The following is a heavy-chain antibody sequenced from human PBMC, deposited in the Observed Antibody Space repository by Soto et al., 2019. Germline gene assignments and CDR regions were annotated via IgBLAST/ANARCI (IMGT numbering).Heavy chain of an antibody. V-gene: IGHV3-64D*08. CDR3: VKVGTDTYYDFWSGYYSFDY. CDR2: ISSNGGST. Sequence: GGSLRLSCSASGFTFSSYAMHWVRQAPGKGLEYVSAISSNGGSTYYADSVKGRFTICRDNSKNTLYLQMSSLRAEDTAVYYCVKVGTDTYYDFWSGYYSFDYWGQGTLVTVSS. CDR1: GFTFSSYA. D-gene: IGHD3-3*01. J-gene: IGHJ4*02.